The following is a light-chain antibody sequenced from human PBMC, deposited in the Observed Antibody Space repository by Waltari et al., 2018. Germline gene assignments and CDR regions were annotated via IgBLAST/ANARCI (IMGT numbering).Light chain of an antibody. V-gene: IGKV3-15*01. CDR2: GAS. J-gene: IGKJ3*01. CDR1: HSCSIN. CDR3: QQYNNWPFT. Sequence: ELVMTQSPATLSVAPGERATLSCRASHSCSINVAWYQQKPGQAPRLLIHGASTRATGIPARFSGSGSGTEFTLTISSLQSEDFALYYCQQYNNWPFTFGPGTKVDIK.